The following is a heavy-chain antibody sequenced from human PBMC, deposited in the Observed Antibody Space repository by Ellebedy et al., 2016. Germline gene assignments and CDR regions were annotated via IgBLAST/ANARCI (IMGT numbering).Heavy chain of an antibody. CDR3: ARGYCSGGRCYAYGMDV. D-gene: IGHD2-15*01. J-gene: IGHJ6*02. Sequence: LETLSLTXTVSGGSISGYYWSWVRQPPGKGLEWIGYVYYSGTPNYNPSLKSRVTISLDRSNNQFSLKLTSVTAADTAVYYCARGYCSGGRCYAYGMDVWGQGTTVTVSS. V-gene: IGHV4-59*01. CDR1: GGSISGYY. CDR2: VYYSGTP.